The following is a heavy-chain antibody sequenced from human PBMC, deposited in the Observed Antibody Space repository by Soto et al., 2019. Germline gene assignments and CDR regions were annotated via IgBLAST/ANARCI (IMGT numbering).Heavy chain of an antibody. CDR1: GFTFSSHW. Sequence: TGGSLRLSCAASGFTFSSHWMHWVRQAPGKGLVWLSRIHSDGISTTYADSVKGRFTISRDNAKNTLYLQMNSLRAADTAVYYCARHGTYYDILTGYQLLGAFDYWGQGTLVTVSS. CDR2: IHSDGIST. D-gene: IGHD3-9*01. CDR3: ARHGTYYDILTGYQLLGAFDY. V-gene: IGHV3-74*01. J-gene: IGHJ4*02.